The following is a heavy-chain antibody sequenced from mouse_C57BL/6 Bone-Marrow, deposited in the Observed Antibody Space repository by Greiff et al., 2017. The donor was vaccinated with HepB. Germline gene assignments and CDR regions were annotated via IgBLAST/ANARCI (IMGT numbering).Heavy chain of an antibody. D-gene: IGHD2-4*01. V-gene: IGHV5-6*02. CDR2: ISSGGSYT. J-gene: IGHJ2*01. CDR1: GFTFSSYG. CDR3: ARQVFYYEDY. Sequence: DVKLVESGGDLVKPGGSLKLSCAASGFTFSSYGMSWVRQTPDKRLEWVATISSGGSYTYYPDSVKGRFTISRDNAKNTLYLQMSSLKSEDTAMYYCARQVFYYEDYWGQGTTLTVSS.